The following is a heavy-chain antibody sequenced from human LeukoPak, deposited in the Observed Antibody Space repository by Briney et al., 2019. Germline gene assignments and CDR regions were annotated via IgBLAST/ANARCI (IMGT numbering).Heavy chain of an antibody. Sequence: SETLSLTCTVSGGSISSYYWSWIRQPPGKGLGWIGYIYYSGSTNYNPSLKSRVTISVDTSKNQFSLKLSSVTAADAAVYYCARQNNWGTYYFDYWGQGTLVTVSS. V-gene: IGHV4-59*08. CDR1: GGSISSYY. CDR3: ARQNNWGTYYFDY. D-gene: IGHD7-27*01. CDR2: IYYSGST. J-gene: IGHJ4*02.